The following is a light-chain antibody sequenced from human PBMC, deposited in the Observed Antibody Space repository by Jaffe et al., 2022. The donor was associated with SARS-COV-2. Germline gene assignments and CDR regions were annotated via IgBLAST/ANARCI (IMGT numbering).Light chain of an antibody. Sequence: SYVLTQPPSVSVAPGKTARITCGGNNIGSKTVHWYQQKAGQAPVLVIFYDTDRPSGIPERFSGSNSGNTATLTITRVEAGDEADYSCQLWDSGSDHVIFGGGTKLTVL. CDR3: QLWDSGSDHVI. CDR2: YDT. CDR1: NIGSKT. V-gene: IGLV3-21*04. J-gene: IGLJ2*01.